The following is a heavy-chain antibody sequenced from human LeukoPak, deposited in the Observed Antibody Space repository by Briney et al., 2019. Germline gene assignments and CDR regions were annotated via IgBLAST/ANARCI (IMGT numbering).Heavy chain of an antibody. CDR2: INPSGGST. CDR3: ARAKRPSISVAGRSDHYYYMDV. Sequence: GASVKVSCKASGYTFTSYYMHWVRQAPGQGLEWMGIINPSGGSTSYAQKFQGRVTMTRDMSTSTVYMELSSLRSEDTAVYYCARAKRPSISVAGRSDHYYYMDVWGKGTTVTVSS. J-gene: IGHJ6*03. CDR1: GYTFTSYY. D-gene: IGHD6-19*01. V-gene: IGHV1-46*01.